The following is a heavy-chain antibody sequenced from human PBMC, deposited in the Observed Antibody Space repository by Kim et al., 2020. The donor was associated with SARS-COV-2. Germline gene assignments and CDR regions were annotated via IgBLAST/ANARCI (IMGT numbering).Heavy chain of an antibody. V-gene: IGHV1-46*01. Sequence: ASVKVSCKASGYTFTSYYMHWVRQAPGQGLEWMGIINPSGGSTSYAQKFQGRVTMTRDTSTSTVYMELSSLRSEDTAVYYCARVSYYDSSGPDPFDYWGQGTLVTVSS. J-gene: IGHJ4*02. CDR3: ARVSYYDSSGPDPFDY. CDR1: GYTFTSYY. D-gene: IGHD3-22*01. CDR2: INPSGGST.